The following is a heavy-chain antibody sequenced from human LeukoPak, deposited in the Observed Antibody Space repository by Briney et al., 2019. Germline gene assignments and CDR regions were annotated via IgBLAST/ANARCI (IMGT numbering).Heavy chain of an antibody. CDR2: IYYSGST. CDR3: ARGSRITIFGVVIIGWFDP. CDR1: GGSISSSSYY. V-gene: IGHV4-39*07. J-gene: IGHJ5*02. D-gene: IGHD3-3*01. Sequence: TETLSLTCTVSGGSISSSSYYWGWIRQPPGKGLEWIGSIYYSGSTYYNPSLKSRVTISVDTSKNQFSLKLSSVTAADTAVYYCARGSRITIFGVVIIGWFDPWGQGTLVTVSS.